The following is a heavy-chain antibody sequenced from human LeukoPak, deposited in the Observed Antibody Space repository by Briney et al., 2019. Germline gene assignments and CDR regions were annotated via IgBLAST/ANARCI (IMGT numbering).Heavy chain of an antibody. CDR3: ASRSGGSYYYYVDV. D-gene: IGHD2-15*01. J-gene: IGHJ6*03. CDR1: GYSFTSYW. Sequence: GESLKISCKGSGYSFTSYWIGWVRQMPGKGLEWMGIIYPGDSHTTYSPSFQGQVTISADKSISTAYLQWSSLEASDTAIYYCASRSGGSYYYYVDVWGKGTTVIVSS. V-gene: IGHV5-51*01. CDR2: IYPGDSHT.